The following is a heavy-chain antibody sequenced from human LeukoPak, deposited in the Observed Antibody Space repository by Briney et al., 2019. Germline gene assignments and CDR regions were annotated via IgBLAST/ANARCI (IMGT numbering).Heavy chain of an antibody. V-gene: IGHV4-34*01. D-gene: IGHD1-26*01. CDR1: GGSFSGYY. CDR3: ARVENSGSSSGRAFDI. J-gene: IGHJ3*02. CDR2: INHSGST. Sequence: SETLSLTCAVYGGSFSGYYWSWIRQPPGKGLEWIGEINHSGSTNYNPSLKSRVTISADTSKNQFSLKLSSVTAADTAVYYCARVENSGSSSGRAFDIWGQGTMVTVSS.